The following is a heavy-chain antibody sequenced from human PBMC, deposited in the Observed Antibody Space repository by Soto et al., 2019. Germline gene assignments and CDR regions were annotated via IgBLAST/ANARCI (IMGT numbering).Heavy chain of an antibody. D-gene: IGHD3-3*01. J-gene: IGHJ3*02. CDR3: ARQYYDFWSGYHGGAFDI. V-gene: IGHV5-51*01. CDR1: GYSFTSYW. CDR2: IYPGDSDT. Sequence: PGESLKISCKGSGYSFTSYWIGCVRQMPGKGLEWMGIIYPGDSDTRYSPSFQGQVTISADKSISTAYLQWSSLKASDTAMYYCARQYYDFWSGYHGGAFDIWGQGTMVNVSS.